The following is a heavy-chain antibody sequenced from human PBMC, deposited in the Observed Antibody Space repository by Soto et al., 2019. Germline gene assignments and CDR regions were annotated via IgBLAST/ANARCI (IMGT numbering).Heavy chain of an antibody. CDR1: GFTFINSA. CDR2: IVVGSGHI. D-gene: IGHD1-26*01. Sequence: SGKVSCKASGFTFINSAIQWVRQARGQRLEWMGWIVVGSGHINYAQKFQERLSITRDMSTSTAYMELSSLTLEATAVYYCAAVQGGGATFHFWGPGTLVTVSS. J-gene: IGHJ4*02. V-gene: IGHV1-58*02. CDR3: AAVQGGGATFHF.